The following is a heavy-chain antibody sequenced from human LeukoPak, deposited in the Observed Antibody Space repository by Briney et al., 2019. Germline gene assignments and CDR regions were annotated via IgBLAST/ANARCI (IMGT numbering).Heavy chain of an antibody. CDR2: IYYSGTT. J-gene: IGHJ6*02. D-gene: IGHD3-3*01. V-gene: IGHV4-59*01. CDR1: GDSFSSYY. CDR3: ARGRGDDGLYYGGLDV. Sequence: AETLSLTCTVSGDSFSSYYWMWIRQPPGKGLEWVGFIYYSGTTDYNTALKIRVSISVDTSRNNFSLKLSSVTAADTALYVCARGRGDDGLYYGGLDVWGHGTTVTVSS.